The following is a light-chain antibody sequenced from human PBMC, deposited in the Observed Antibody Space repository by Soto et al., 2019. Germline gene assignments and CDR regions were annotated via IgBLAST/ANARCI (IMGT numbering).Light chain of an antibody. CDR3: TSYTSSITYV. J-gene: IGLJ1*01. CDR1: ISDIGGYNY. Sequence: QSVLTQPASVSGSPGQSITISCTGTISDIGGYNYVSWYQQHPGKAPKLIVYEVSWRPSGVSNRFSGSKSGNTASLTISGLQPGDEADYYCTSYTSSITYVFGTGTKVTVL. V-gene: IGLV2-14*01. CDR2: EVS.